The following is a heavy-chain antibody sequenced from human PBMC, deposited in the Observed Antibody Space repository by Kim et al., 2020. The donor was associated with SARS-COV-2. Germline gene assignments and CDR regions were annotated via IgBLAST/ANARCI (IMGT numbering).Heavy chain of an antibody. CDR1: GFTFSSYC. V-gene: IGHV3-48*03. J-gene: IGHJ4*01. CDR2: INRNGSTE. Sequence: GGSLRLSCAASGFTFSSYCMTWVRQAPGKGLELISNINRNGSTEYYGDSLRGRFTISRDNAKNSVFLQMNNLRVEDTAVFYCTGVIVYSVQDLMDY. CDR3: TGVIVYSVQDLMDY. D-gene: IGHD3-16*02.